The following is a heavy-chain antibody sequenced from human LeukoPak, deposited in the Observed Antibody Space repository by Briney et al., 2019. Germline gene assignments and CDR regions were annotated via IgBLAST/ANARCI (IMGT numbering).Heavy chain of an antibody. CDR1: GYTFTSYG. CDR2: ISAYNGNT. J-gene: IGHJ4*02. V-gene: IGHV1-18*01. Sequence: ASVKVSFKASGYTFTSYGISWGRPAPGQGLEWMGWISAYNGNTNYAQKLQGRVTMTTDTSTSTAYMELRSLRSDDTAVYYCARECIVGATIYYFDYWGQGTLVTVSS. CDR3: ARECIVGATIYYFDY. D-gene: IGHD1-26*01.